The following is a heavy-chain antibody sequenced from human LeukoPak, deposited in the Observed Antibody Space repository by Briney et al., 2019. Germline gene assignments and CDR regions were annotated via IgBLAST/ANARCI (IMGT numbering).Heavy chain of an antibody. CDR1: GGTFSSYA. CDR3: ARGLSDYYDSSGYNYYYYGMDV. V-gene: IGHV1-69*13. D-gene: IGHD3-22*01. Sequence: SVKVSCEASGGTFSSYAISWVRQAPGQGLEWMGGIIPIFGTANYAQKFQGRVTITADESTSTAYMELSSLRSEDTAVYYCARGLSDYYDSSGYNYYYYGMDVWGQGTTVTVSS. CDR2: IIPIFGTA. J-gene: IGHJ6*02.